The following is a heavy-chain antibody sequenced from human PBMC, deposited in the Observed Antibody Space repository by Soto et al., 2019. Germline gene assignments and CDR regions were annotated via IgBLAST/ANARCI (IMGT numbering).Heavy chain of an antibody. J-gene: IGHJ4*02. Sequence: ASVKVSCKASGYTFTSYGISWVRQAPGQGLEWMGCFDPDDGKTNYAQKFQGRVTMTEDTSTDTAYMELSSLRSEDTAVYYCATDPITMVRGVIFDYWGQGTLVTVSS. CDR1: GYTFTSYG. CDR3: ATDPITMVRGVIFDY. V-gene: IGHV1-18*01. CDR2: FDPDDGKT. D-gene: IGHD3-10*01.